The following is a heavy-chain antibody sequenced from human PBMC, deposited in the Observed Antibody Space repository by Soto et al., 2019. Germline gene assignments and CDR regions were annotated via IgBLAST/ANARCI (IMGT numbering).Heavy chain of an antibody. CDR1: GASISSNF. Sequence: SETLSLTCSVSGASISSNFWSWVRQPPGKGLEWIGYIYFGGTTQSNPSLKGRATISLDTSKNQFFLKLTSVTAADTAVYYCARAGKVWAAYSSSWYPLDYWGQGTLVTVSS. D-gene: IGHD6-13*01. CDR2: IYFGGTT. J-gene: IGHJ4*02. V-gene: IGHV4-59*01. CDR3: ARAGKVWAAYSSSWYPLDY.